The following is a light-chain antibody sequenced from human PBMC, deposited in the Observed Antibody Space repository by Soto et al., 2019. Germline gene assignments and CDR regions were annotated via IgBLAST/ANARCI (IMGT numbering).Light chain of an antibody. J-gene: IGKJ2*02. V-gene: IGKV3-15*01. Sequence: EIVMTQSPGTLSLSPGERATLSCRASQSVSSSLAWYQQRPGQAPRLLIYGASTRATGVPARFSGSGSGTDFTLTITSLQSEDFAVYYCQQYNNWPPCTFGQGTKLQIK. CDR2: GAS. CDR3: QQYNNWPPCT. CDR1: QSVSSS.